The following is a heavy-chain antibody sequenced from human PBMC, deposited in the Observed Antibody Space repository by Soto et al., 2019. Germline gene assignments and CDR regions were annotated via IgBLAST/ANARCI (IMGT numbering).Heavy chain of an antibody. D-gene: IGHD6-19*01. V-gene: IGHV4-4*02. CDR3: ARAIRGQWLVRWFDP. CDR2: IYHSGSI. CDR1: GGSINSSNW. Sequence: QVQLQESGPGLVKPSGTLSLTCAVSGGSINSSNWWSWVRQPPGKGLEWIGEIYHSGSINYNPSLKSRVTISVDKSKNQFSLKLSSVTAADTAVYYCARAIRGQWLVRWFDPWGQGTLVTVSS. J-gene: IGHJ5*02.